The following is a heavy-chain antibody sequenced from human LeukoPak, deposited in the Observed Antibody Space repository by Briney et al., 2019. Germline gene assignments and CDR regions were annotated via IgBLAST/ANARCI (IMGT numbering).Heavy chain of an antibody. V-gene: IGHV3-21*01. CDR2: ISSSSSYI. Sequence: GGSLRLSCAASGFAFSTYAMNWVRQAPGKGLEWVSSISSSSSYIYYADSVKGRFTISRDNAKNSLYLQMNSLRAEDTAVYYCARAPAGHFDYWGQGTLVTVSS. CDR3: ARAPAGHFDY. D-gene: IGHD6-13*01. J-gene: IGHJ4*02. CDR1: GFAFSTYA.